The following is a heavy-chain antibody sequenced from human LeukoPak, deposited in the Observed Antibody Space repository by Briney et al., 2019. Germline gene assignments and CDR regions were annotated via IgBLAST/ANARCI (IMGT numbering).Heavy chain of an antibody. D-gene: IGHD6-19*01. CDR2: ISSNGGTT. Sequence: GGSLRLSCAASGFIFSNYGIHWVRQAPGRGLEFVSRISSNGGTTYYANSLKGRFTISRDNSKNTVYLQMASLRPEDMAVYYCARVPFSSARYDYWGQGTLVTVSS. CDR3: ARVPFSSARYDY. V-gene: IGHV3-64*01. CDR1: GFIFSNYG. J-gene: IGHJ4*02.